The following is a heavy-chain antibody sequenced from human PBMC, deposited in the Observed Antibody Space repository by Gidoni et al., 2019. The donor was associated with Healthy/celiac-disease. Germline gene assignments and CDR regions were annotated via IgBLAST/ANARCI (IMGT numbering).Heavy chain of an antibody. CDR3: ARQRRYYYDSSGTLDY. D-gene: IGHD3-22*01. V-gene: IGHV4-34*01. CDR1: GGSFSGYY. Sequence: QVQLQQWGAGLLKPSETLSLTCAVYGGSFSGYYWSWIRQPPGKGLEWIGEINHSGSTNYNPSLKSRVTISVDTSKNQFSLKLSSVTAADTAVYYCARQRRYYYDSSGTLDYWGQGTLVTVSS. CDR2: INHSGST. J-gene: IGHJ4*02.